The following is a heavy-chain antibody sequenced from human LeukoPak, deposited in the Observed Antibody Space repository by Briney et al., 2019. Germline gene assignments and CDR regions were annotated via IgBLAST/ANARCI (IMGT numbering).Heavy chain of an antibody. J-gene: IGHJ3*02. CDR2: ISAYNGNT. Sequence: ASVKVSCKASGYTFTSYGISWVRQAPGQGLEWMGWISAYNGNTNYAQKLQGRVTMTTDTSTSTAYMELRSLRSDDTAVYYCARDPSHYYDSGGYGDAFDIWGQGTMVTVSS. CDR1: GYTFTSYG. D-gene: IGHD3-22*01. V-gene: IGHV1-18*01. CDR3: ARDPSHYYDSGGYGDAFDI.